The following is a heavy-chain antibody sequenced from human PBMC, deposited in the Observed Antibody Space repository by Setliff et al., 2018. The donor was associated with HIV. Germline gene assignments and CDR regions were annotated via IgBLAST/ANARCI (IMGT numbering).Heavy chain of an antibody. V-gene: IGHV1-3*01. D-gene: IGHD6-25*01. CDR3: ARWVDDNSEGSYYHYMDV. CDR1: GYAFVTYA. CDR2: INAGTGDI. J-gene: IGHJ6*03. Sequence: ASVKVSCKGSGYAFVTYAMHWVRQAPGQRLEWMGWINAGTGDIEYSQKFQGRVTMTTDTSTSTVYTELTSLTSDDTAVYYCARWVDDNSEGSYYHYMDVWGNGASVTVSS.